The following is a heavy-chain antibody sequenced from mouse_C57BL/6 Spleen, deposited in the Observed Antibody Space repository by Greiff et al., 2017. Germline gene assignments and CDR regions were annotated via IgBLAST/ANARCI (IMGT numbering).Heavy chain of an antibody. Sequence: EVKLMESGGGLVKPGGSLKLSCAASGFTFSDYGMHWVRQAPEKGLEWVAYISSGSSTIYYADTVKGRFTISRDNAKNTLFLQMTSLRSEDTAMYYCARDYDGVMDYWGQGTSVTVSS. J-gene: IGHJ4*01. CDR2: ISSGSSTI. V-gene: IGHV5-17*01. CDR1: GFTFSDYG. CDR3: ARDYDGVMDY. D-gene: IGHD1-1*01.